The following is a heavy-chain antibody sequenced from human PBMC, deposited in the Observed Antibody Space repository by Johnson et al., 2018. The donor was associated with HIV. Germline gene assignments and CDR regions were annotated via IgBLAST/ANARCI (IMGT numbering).Heavy chain of an antibody. D-gene: IGHD3-10*01. CDR1: GFTFSSYA. V-gene: IGHV3-30*14. CDR3: AAMDGSGSYWAFDI. J-gene: IGHJ3*02. CDR2: ISYDGSKK. Sequence: QVQLVESGGGVVQPGRSLRLSCAASGFTFSSYAMHWVRQAPGKGLEWVAVISYDGSKKYYAGSVKGRFTISRDNSKNTLYLQMNSLRAEDTAVYYCAAMDGSGSYWAFDIWGHGTMVTVSS.